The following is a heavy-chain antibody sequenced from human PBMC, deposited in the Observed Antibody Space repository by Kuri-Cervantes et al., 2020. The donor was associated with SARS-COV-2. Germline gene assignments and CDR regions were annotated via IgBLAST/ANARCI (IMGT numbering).Heavy chain of an antibody. CDR3: ARAMLYANSSGWYGNWFDS. Sequence: ASVKVSCKASGYTFTSYGISWVRQAPGQGLEWMGWISAYNGNTNYAQKLQGRVTMTTDTSTSTAYMDLNSLRSEDTAVYFCARAMLYANSSGWYGNWFDSWGQGTLVTVSS. CDR1: GYTFTSYG. D-gene: IGHD6-19*01. CDR2: ISAYNGNT. J-gene: IGHJ5*01. V-gene: IGHV1-18*01.